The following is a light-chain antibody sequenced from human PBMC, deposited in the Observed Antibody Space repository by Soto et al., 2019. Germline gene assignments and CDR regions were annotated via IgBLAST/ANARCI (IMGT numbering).Light chain of an antibody. V-gene: IGKV1-5*03. Sequence: DIQMTQSASTLSASVGDRVTITCRASQSISSWLAWYQQKPGKAPKVLIYKASSLESGVPSRFSGSGSGTEFTLSISILQPDDFATYYCQQDNSYPLTFGGGTKVESK. CDR3: QQDNSYPLT. CDR1: QSISSW. CDR2: KAS. J-gene: IGKJ4*01.